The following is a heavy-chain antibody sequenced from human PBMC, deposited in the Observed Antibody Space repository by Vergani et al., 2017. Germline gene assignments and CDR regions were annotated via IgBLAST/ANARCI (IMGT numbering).Heavy chain of an antibody. D-gene: IGHD4-17*01. CDR1: GFTFSSYS. Sequence: EVQLVESGGGLVKPGGSLRLSCAASGFTFSSYSMNWVRQAPGTGLEWVSSISSSSSYIYYADSVKGRFTISRDNAKNSLYLQMNSLRAEDTAVYYCARDDGDDGDPDYFDYWGQGTLVTVSS. J-gene: IGHJ4*02. CDR3: ARDDGDDGDPDYFDY. V-gene: IGHV3-21*01. CDR2: ISSSSSYI.